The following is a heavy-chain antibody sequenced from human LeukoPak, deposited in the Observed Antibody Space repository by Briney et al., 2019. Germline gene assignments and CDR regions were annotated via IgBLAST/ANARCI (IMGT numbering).Heavy chain of an antibody. D-gene: IGHD5-24*01. Sequence: GGSLRLSCAASGFSFSSTWMHWVRQVPGKGLVWVSRINSDGSTIYADSVKGRFTISRDNTKNTLYLQMNSLRAEDTAVYYCAKDVEMATTDYFDYWGQGTLVTVSS. CDR2: INSDGST. CDR1: GFSFSSTW. J-gene: IGHJ4*02. CDR3: AKDVEMATTDYFDY. V-gene: IGHV3-74*01.